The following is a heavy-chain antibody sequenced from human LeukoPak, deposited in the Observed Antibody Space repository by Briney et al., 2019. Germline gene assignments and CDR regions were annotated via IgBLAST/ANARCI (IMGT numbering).Heavy chain of an antibody. Sequence: PGGSLRLSCAASGFTVSSNYMSWVRQAPGKGLEWVSVIYSGGSTYYAGSVKGRFTISRDNSKNTLYLQMNSLRAEDTAVYYCARTRSSSWYERAGDYWGQGTLVTVSS. D-gene: IGHD6-13*01. J-gene: IGHJ4*02. CDR3: ARTRSSSWYERAGDY. CDR2: IYSGGST. V-gene: IGHV3-66*01. CDR1: GFTVSSNY.